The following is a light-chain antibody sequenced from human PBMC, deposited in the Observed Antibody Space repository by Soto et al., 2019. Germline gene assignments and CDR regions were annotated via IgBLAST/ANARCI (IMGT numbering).Light chain of an antibody. CDR3: SSYTSSSTWV. V-gene: IGLV2-14*01. Sequence: QSVLTQPASVSGYPGQSITISCTGTSSDVSGYNYVSWYQQHPGKAPKLMIYEVSNRPSGVSNRFSGSKSGNTASLTISGLQAEHEADYYCSSYTSSSTWVFGGGTKLTVL. CDR2: EVS. CDR1: SSDVSGYNY. J-gene: IGLJ3*02.